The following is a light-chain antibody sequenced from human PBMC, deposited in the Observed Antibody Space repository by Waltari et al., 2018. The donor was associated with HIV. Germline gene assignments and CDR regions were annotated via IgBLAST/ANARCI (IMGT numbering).Light chain of an antibody. Sequence: QSVLTQPPSVSAAPGQKVTLSCSGGRSTVAYYSVSWYQQFPGSAPNPLMYDNNKRPSGIPDRFFGSKSGTSGILDIIGLQTGDEADYYCGTWDRSLRIWVFGGGTKLTVL. CDR2: DNN. CDR3: GTWDRSLRIWV. CDR1: RSTVAYYS. V-gene: IGLV1-51*01. J-gene: IGLJ3*02.